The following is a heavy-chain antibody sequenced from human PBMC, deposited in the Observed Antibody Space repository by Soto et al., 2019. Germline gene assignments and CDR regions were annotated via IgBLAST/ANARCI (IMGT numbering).Heavy chain of an antibody. CDR3: ARIVDYPAGDHEFTLNYYYMDV. J-gene: IGHJ6*03. D-gene: IGHD4-17*01. V-gene: IGHV3-48*01. CDR1: GFTFSSYS. Sequence: EVQRVESGGGLVQPGGSLRLSCAASGFTFSSYSMNWVRQAPGKGLEWVSYISSSSSTIYYADSVKGRFTISRDNAKNSLYLQMNSLRAEDTAVYYCARIVDYPAGDHEFTLNYYYMDVWGKRTTVTVSS. CDR2: ISSSSSTI.